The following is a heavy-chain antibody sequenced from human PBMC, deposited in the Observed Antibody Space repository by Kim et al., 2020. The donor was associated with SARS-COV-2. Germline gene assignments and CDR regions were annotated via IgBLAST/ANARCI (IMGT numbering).Heavy chain of an antibody. J-gene: IGHJ2*01. D-gene: IGHD3-16*01. V-gene: IGHV4-61*01. CDR3: SRVFFTDDFCHWYFDL. CDR2: INYRGSA. Sequence: SETLSLTCSVSGGSVSSGSYYWNWIRQPPGKGLEWIGCINYRGSANYNPSLKSRVTISLDTSKKQFSLTLTSVTAADTAVDYCSRVFFTDDFCHWYFDL. CDR1: GGSVSSGSYY.